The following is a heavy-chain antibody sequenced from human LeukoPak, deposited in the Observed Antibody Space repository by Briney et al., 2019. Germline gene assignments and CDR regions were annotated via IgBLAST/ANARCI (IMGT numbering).Heavy chain of an antibody. CDR2: IRYDGSNK. V-gene: IGHV3-30*02. J-gene: IGHJ2*01. CDR1: GFTFSSYG. D-gene: IGHD3-10*01. CDR3: VREDASGFDL. Sequence: PGGSLRLSCAASGFTFSSYGMHWVRQAPGKGLEWVAFIRYDGSNKYYADSVKGRFTISRDNSKNTLYLQMNSLRAGDTAIYYCVREDASGFDLWGRGTLVSVSP.